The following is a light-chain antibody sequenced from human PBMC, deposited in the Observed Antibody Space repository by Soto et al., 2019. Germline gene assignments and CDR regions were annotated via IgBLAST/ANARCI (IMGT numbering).Light chain of an antibody. CDR3: QQYHSWT. CDR2: DAS. V-gene: IGKV1-5*01. Sequence: DIQMTQSPSTLSASVGDRFTITCRASQSISSWLAWYQQKPGKAPKLLIYDASSLESGVPSRFSGSGSGTEFTLTISSLQPDDFATYYCQQYHSWTFGQGTKVDIK. J-gene: IGKJ1*01. CDR1: QSISSW.